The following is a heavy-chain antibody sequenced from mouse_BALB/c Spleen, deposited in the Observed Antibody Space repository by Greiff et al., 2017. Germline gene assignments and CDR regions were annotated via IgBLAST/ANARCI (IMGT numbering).Heavy chain of an antibody. CDR3: AGGEDRDY. V-gene: IGHV1S137*01. CDR1: GYTFTDYA. Sequence: QVQLKQSGAELVRPGVSVKISCKGSGYTFTDYAMHWVKQSHAKSLEWIGVISTYYGDASYNQKFKGKATMTVDKSSSTAYMELARLTSEDSAIYYCAGGEDRDYWGQGTTLPVSS. J-gene: IGHJ2*01. CDR2: ISTYYGDA.